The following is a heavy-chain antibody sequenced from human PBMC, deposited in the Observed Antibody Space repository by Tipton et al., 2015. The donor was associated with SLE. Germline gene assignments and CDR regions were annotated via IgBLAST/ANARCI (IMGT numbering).Heavy chain of an antibody. Sequence: GSLRLSCAASGFTFSSYAMHWVRQAPGKGLEYVSAISSNEGSTYYADSVKGRFTISRDNSKNTLYLQMGSLRAEDMAVYYCARAYCGGDCSYFQHWGQGTLVTVSS. CDR3: ARAYCGGDCSYFQH. V-gene: IGHV3-64*02. CDR1: GFTFSSYA. J-gene: IGHJ1*01. CDR2: ISSNEGST. D-gene: IGHD2-21*02.